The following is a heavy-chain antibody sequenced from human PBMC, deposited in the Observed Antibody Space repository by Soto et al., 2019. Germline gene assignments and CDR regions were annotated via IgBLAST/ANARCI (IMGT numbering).Heavy chain of an antibody. CDR2: ISSSSTYI. CDR3: ARDSGHALYYFDY. J-gene: IGHJ4*02. CDR1: GFTFSSYS. Sequence: EVQLVESGGGLVKPGGSLRLSCAASGFTFSSYSMNWVRQAPGKGLEWVSSISSSSTYIYSADSVKGRFTLSRDNAKNSLYLQMNGLRAEDTAVYYCARDSGHALYYFDYWGQGTLVTVSS. V-gene: IGHV3-21*01.